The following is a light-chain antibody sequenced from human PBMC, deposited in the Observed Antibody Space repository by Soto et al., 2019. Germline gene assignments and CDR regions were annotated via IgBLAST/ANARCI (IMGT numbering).Light chain of an antibody. CDR3: QQRSNWPPLT. J-gene: IGKJ4*01. CDR2: DAS. V-gene: IGKV3-11*01. Sequence: EIMLTQSPATLSLSPGERASLSCRASQSVSTYLAWYQQKPGQAPRLLIYDASNRATGVPVRFSGSGSGTDFTLTISSLEPEDFAVYYCQQRSNWPPLTFGGGTKVEIK. CDR1: QSVSTY.